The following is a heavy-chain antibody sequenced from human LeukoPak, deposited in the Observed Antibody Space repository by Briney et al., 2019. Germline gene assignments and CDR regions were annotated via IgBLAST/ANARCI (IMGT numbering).Heavy chain of an antibody. CDR3: ARDGEYGTGSYSRGSFDY. J-gene: IGHJ4*02. CDR1: EYSFTAID. D-gene: IGHD3-10*01. Sequence: GSLKVSCKAFEYSFTAIDIHWVRQAPGQGLEWMGWIHPRSGDTRYAQKSKGRVTIARETSISTVYMDLSSLGSDNTAVYYCARDGEYGTGSYSRGSFDYWGQGILVTASS. CDR2: IHPRSGDT. V-gene: IGHV1-2*02.